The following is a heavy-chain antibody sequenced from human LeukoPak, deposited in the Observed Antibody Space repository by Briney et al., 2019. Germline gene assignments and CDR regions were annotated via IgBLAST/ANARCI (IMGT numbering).Heavy chain of an antibody. CDR2: ISSSGSTI. CDR3: AIRRSSGTDY. Sequence: GSLRLSCAASGFTVSDYYMSWIRQAPGKGLEWVSYISSSGSTINYADSVKGRFTISRDNAKNSLYLQMNSLRAEDTAVYYCAIRRSSGTDYWGQGTLVTVSS. D-gene: IGHD6-19*01. V-gene: IGHV3-11*04. CDR1: GFTVSDYY. J-gene: IGHJ4*02.